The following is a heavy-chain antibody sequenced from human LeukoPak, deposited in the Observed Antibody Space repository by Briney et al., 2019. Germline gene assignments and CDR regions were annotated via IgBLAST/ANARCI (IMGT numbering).Heavy chain of an antibody. CDR3: AKSDWFDP. CDR2: IKSAGSST. CDR1: GFSFSGYW. Sequence: GGSLRLSCAASGFSFSGYWMHWVRQAPGKGLVWVSRIKSAGSSTSYADSVKGRFTISRDNAKNTLYLQMNNLRAEDTAVYYCAKSDWFDPWGQGTLVTVSS. V-gene: IGHV3-74*01. J-gene: IGHJ5*02.